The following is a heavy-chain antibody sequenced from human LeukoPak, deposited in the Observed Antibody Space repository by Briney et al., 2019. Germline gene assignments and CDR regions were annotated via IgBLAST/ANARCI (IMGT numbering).Heavy chain of an antibody. J-gene: IGHJ3*02. Sequence: GGSLRLSCAASGFTVSSGYMSWVRQPPGKGLEWVSVIYSGGSTNYADSVKGRFTISRDNSKNTLHLQMNSLRVEDTAVYYCARGQSYYEAFDIWGQGTMVTVSS. CDR2: IYSGGST. CDR3: ARGQSYYEAFDI. V-gene: IGHV3-53*03. D-gene: IGHD1-26*01. CDR1: GFTVSSGY.